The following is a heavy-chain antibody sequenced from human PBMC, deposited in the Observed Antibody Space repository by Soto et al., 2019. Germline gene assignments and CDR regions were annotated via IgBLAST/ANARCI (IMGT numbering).Heavy chain of an antibody. D-gene: IGHD6-13*01. CDR2: IYYSGST. Sequence: TSETLSLTCTVSGGSISSYYWSWIRQPPGKGLEWIGYIYYSGSTNYNPSLKSRVTISVDTSKNQFSLKLSSVTAADTAVYYCARALAGTPVDYWGQGTLVTVSS. CDR1: GGSISSYY. CDR3: ARALAGTPVDY. J-gene: IGHJ4*02. V-gene: IGHV4-59*01.